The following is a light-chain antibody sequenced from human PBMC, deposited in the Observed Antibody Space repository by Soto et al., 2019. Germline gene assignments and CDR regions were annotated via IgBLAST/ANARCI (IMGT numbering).Light chain of an antibody. J-gene: IGKJ5*01. Sequence: VMPQTPLSSPVTLGQPASISCRSSESLEHSNGNTYLTWFHQRPGQSPRLLLYRISKRFSGVPDRFSGSGAGTDFTLKISTVEPEDVGVYYCMQAKQFPITFGQGTRLEIK. CDR1: ESLEHSNGNTY. CDR3: MQAKQFPIT. CDR2: RIS. V-gene: IGKV2-24*01.